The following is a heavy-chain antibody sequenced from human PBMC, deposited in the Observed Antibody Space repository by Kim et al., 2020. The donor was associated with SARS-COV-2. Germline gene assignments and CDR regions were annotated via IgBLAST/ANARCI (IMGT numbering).Heavy chain of an antibody. V-gene: IGHV3-23*01. Sequence: GGSLRLSCAASGFTFSSYAMSWVRQAPGKGLEWVSAISGSGGSTYYADSVKGRFTISRDNSKNTLYLQMNSLRAEDTAVYYCARTYYYDSSGYHPLDYWGQGTLVTVSS. D-gene: IGHD3-22*01. CDR3: ARTYYYDSSGYHPLDY. CDR2: ISGSGGST. J-gene: IGHJ4*02. CDR1: GFTFSSYA.